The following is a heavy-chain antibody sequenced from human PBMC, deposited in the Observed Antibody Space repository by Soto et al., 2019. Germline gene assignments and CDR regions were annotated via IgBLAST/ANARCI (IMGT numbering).Heavy chain of an antibody. D-gene: IGHD3-16*02. CDR1: GGSFSGYY. CDR3: ARGLSYRYAFDI. V-gene: IGHV4-34*01. J-gene: IGHJ3*02. Sequence: LSLTCAVYGGSFSGYYWSWIRQPPGKGLEWIGEINHSGSTNYNPSLKSRVTISVDTSKNQFSLKLSSVTAADTAVYYCARGLSYRYAFDIWGQGTMVTVSS. CDR2: INHSGST.